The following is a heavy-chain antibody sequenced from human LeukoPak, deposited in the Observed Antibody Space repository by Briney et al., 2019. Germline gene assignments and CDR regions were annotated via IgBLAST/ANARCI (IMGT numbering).Heavy chain of an antibody. J-gene: IGHJ6*02. CDR2: INTNTGNP. V-gene: IGHV7-4-1*02. CDR1: GYTFTSYA. CDR3: ARGTEPLYDFWGGYYYYYGMDV. Sequence: ASVKVSCKASGYTFTSYAMNWVRQAPGQGLEWMGWINTNTGNPTYAQGFTGRFVFSLDTSVSTAYLQISSLKAEDTAVYYCARGTEPLYDFWGGYYYYYGMDVWGQGTTVTVSS. D-gene: IGHD3-3*01.